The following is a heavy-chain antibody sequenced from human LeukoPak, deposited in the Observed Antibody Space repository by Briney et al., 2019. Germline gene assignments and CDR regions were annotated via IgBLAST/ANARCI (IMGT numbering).Heavy chain of an antibody. CDR2: IYYSGST. D-gene: IGHD3-16*02. Sequence: SETLSLTCTVSGGSISSYYWSWIRQPPGKGLEWIGYIYYSGSTNYNPSLKSRVTISVDTSKNQFSLKLSSVTAADTAVYYCARVDYDYVWGSYRGNGRFDYWGQGTLVTVSS. CDR3: ARVDYDYVWGSYRGNGRFDY. V-gene: IGHV4-59*01. J-gene: IGHJ4*02. CDR1: GGSISSYY.